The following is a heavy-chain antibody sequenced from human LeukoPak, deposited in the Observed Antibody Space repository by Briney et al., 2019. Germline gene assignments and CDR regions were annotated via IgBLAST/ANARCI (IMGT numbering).Heavy chain of an antibody. CDR1: GFTFSSYG. D-gene: IGHD1-26*01. Sequence: TGGSLRLSCAASGFTFSSYGMHWVRQAPGKGLEWVAVISYDGSNKYYADSVKGRFTISRDNSKNTLYLQMNSLRAEDTAVYYCAREGLVGAYDYWGQGTLVTVSS. J-gene: IGHJ4*02. CDR2: ISYDGSNK. CDR3: AREGLVGAYDY. V-gene: IGHV3-30*03.